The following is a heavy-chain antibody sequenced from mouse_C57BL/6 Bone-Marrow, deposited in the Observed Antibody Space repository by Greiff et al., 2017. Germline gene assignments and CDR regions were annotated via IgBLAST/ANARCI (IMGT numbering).Heavy chain of an antibody. Sequence: DVHRVESGGGLVKPGGSLKLSCAASGFTFSSYAMSWVRQTPEKRLEWVATISDGGSYTYYPDNVKGRFTISRDNAKNNLYLQMSQLKSEDTAMYYCARDYTTVVAPGDAMDYWGQGTSVTVSS. D-gene: IGHD1-1*01. V-gene: IGHV5-4*01. CDR1: GFTFSSYA. CDR2: ISDGGSYT. CDR3: ARDYTTVVAPGDAMDY. J-gene: IGHJ4*01.